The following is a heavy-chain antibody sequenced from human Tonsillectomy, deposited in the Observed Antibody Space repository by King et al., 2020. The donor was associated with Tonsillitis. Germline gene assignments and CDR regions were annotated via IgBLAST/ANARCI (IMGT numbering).Heavy chain of an antibody. D-gene: IGHD1-26*01. CDR1: GFTFSSNY. CDR2: IYSGGST. J-gene: IGHJ3*02. V-gene: IGHV3-66*01. Sequence: VQLVESGGGLVQPGGSLRLSCAASGFTFSSNYMSWVRQAPGKGLEWVSVIYSGGSTYYADSVKGRFTISRDNSKKTLYLQMNSLRAEDTAVYYCSRGLGGGSYAPAYEAARVFAFDIWAQGTMVTVSS. CDR3: SRGLGGGSYAPAYEAARVFAFDI.